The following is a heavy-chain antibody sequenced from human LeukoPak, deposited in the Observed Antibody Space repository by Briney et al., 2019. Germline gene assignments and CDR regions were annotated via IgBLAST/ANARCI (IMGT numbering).Heavy chain of an antibody. V-gene: IGHV1-46*01. D-gene: IGHD3-10*01. J-gene: IGHJ6*02. CDR1: GYTFTSYY. CDR3: ARDSTGSGANDYGMDV. CDR2: INPSGGST. Sequence: ASVKVSCKASGYTFTSYYMHWVRQAPGQGLEWMGIINPSGGSTSYAQKFQGRVTMTRDTSTSTVYMELSSLRSEDTAVYYCARDSTGSGANDYGMDVWGQGTTVTVSS.